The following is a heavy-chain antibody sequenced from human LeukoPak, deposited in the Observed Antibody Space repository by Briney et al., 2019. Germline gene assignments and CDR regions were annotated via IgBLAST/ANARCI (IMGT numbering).Heavy chain of an antibody. CDR1: GFTFSSYA. V-gene: IGHV3-23*01. D-gene: IGHD2-2*01. CDR2: ISGSGGST. CDR3: AKGGYCSSTSCYGYYYYYYMDV. J-gene: IGHJ6*03. Sequence: PGGSLRLSCAASGFTFSSYAMSWVRQAPGKGLEWVSAISGSGGSTYYADSVKGRFTISRDNSKNTLYLQMNSLRAEDTAVYYCAKGGYCSSTSCYGYYYYYYMDVWGKGTTVTISS.